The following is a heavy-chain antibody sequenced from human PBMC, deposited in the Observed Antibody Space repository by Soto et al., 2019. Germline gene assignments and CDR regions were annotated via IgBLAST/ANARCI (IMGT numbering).Heavy chain of an antibody. CDR1: GHTFSSHG. CDR2: ISAYNGNT. Sequence: QVQLVQSGAEVKKPGASVKVSCKASGHTFSSHGISWVRQAPGQGLEWMGWISAYNGNTNYAQKFQDRVTMTTDTSTTTAYMELRSLRSDDTAVYYCAGRAVAGTGDWFDPWGQGTLVTVSS. V-gene: IGHV1-18*01. J-gene: IGHJ5*02. CDR3: AGRAVAGTGDWFDP. D-gene: IGHD6-19*01.